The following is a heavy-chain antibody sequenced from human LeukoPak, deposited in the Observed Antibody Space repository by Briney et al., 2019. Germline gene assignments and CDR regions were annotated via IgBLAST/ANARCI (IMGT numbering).Heavy chain of an antibody. CDR3: ASVSRDRSSLES. D-gene: IGHD6-6*01. V-gene: IGHV1-8*01. CDR1: GHNFTSYD. Sequence: GASVKVSCKASGHNFTSYDINWVRQATGQGLEWMGWMQPHSGDTGYAQKFQARVTMTRDISTSTVYMEVSSLSSEDSAVYYCASVSRDRSSLESWGQGTPIIVSS. CDR2: MQPHSGDT. J-gene: IGHJ4*02.